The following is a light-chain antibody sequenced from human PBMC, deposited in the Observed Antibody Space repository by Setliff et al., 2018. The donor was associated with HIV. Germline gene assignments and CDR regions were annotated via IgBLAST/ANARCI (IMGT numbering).Light chain of an antibody. CDR1: QSVGSSY. V-gene: IGKV3-20*01. CDR2: AAS. CDR3: QQYGGGSPVT. Sequence: VLTQSPGTLSLSVGEGATLSCRASQSVGSSYLVWYQQKPVQAPRLLIYAASSRAPGIPDRFSGSGSGTAFTLTISRLEPEDSAVYYCQQYGGGSPVTFGGGTKVDIK. J-gene: IGKJ4*01.